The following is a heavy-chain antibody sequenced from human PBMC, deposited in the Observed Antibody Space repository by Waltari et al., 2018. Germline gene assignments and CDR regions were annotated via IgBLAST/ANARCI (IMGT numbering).Heavy chain of an antibody. V-gene: IGHV3-49*04. CDR3: ARGDDSSGSSDAFDT. J-gene: IGHJ3*02. CDR1: GFTFGDHA. D-gene: IGHD3-22*01. Sequence: EVQLVQSGGGLVQPGRSLRPSCTASGFTFGDHAMAWVRQAPGKGLEWVGFIRSKAYGGTTEYAASVKGRFIISRDDSKSIAYLQMNSLKTEDTAVYYCARGDDSSGSSDAFDTWGLGTLVTVSS. CDR2: IRSKAYGGTT.